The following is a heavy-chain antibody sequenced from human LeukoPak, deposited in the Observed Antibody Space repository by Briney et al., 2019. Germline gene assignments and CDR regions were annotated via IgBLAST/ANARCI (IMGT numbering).Heavy chain of an antibody. Sequence: GGSLRLSCAASGFTFSKGLEWISAISGNGGDTYYADSVKGRFTISRDNSKNTLYLQMNSLRAEDTAVYYCAKGQVSVGASLRLDYWGQGTLVTVSS. D-gene: IGHD1-26*01. V-gene: IGHV3-23*01. CDR1: GFTFS. J-gene: IGHJ4*02. CDR3: AKGQVSVGASLRLDY. CDR2: ISGNGGDT.